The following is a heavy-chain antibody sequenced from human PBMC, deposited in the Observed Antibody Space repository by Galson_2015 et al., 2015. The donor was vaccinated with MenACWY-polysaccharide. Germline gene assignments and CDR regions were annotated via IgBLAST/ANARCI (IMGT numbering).Heavy chain of an antibody. J-gene: IGHJ4*02. CDR1: GFTFSSYT. V-gene: IGHV3-23*01. Sequence: SLRLSCAASGFTFSSYTMSWVRQAPGKGLEWVSDVSASGAVTYYADSVKGRFTISRDNSKNTLYLQMNSLRAADTAVYYCAYPGLSTRRTSDVDYWGQGTLVTVSS. D-gene: IGHD5/OR15-5a*01. CDR3: AYPGLSTRRTSDVDY. CDR2: VSASGAVT.